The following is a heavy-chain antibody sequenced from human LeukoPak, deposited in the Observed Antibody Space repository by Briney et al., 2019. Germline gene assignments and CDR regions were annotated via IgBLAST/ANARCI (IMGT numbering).Heavy chain of an antibody. D-gene: IGHD6-6*01. CDR1: GYSFTSYW. J-gene: IGHJ4*02. CDR2: IYPGDSDT. V-gene: IGHV5-51*01. Sequence: HGESLKISCKGSGYSFTSYWIAWVRQMPGKGLECMGIIYPGDSDTRYGPSFQGQVTISADKSIYTAYLQWSSLKASDSAMYYCARSSSALSAFDYWGQGTLVTVSS. CDR3: ARSSSALSAFDY.